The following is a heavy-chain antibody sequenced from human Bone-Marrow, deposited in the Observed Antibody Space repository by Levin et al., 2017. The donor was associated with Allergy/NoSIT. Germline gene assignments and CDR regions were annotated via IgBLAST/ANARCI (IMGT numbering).Heavy chain of an antibody. CDR1: GFTFSIYW. J-gene: IGHJ4*02. CDR3: ARESYSSSWYGADY. V-gene: IGHV3-74*03. Sequence: PGGSLRLSCAASGFTFSIYWMHWVRQAPGKGLLWVSRVDSDGSSTTYAESVKGRFTISRDNAKNTLYLQMNSLSVEDTAVEYCARESYSSSWYGADYWGQGTLVTVSS. CDR2: VDSDGSST. D-gene: IGHD6-13*01.